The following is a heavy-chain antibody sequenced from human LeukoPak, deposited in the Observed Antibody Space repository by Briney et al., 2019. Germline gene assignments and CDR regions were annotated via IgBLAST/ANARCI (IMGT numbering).Heavy chain of an antibody. CDR3: ALLAVASDFDY. V-gene: IGHV3-48*03. J-gene: IGHJ4*02. CDR1: GFPFSIYE. Sequence: GGSLRLSRAVSGFPFSIYEMNWVRQAPGKGLEWVSNIGSSGTTIYYADSVKGRFSISRDNAKSSLYLQMSSLRVEDAAVYYCALLAVASDFDYWGQGALVTVSS. D-gene: IGHD6-19*01. CDR2: IGSSGTTI.